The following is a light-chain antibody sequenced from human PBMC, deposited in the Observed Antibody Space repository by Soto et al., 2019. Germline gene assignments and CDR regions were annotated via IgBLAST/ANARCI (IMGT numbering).Light chain of an antibody. CDR3: QQYNNWPPWT. V-gene: IGKV3D-15*01. CDR1: QSVSSKY. Sequence: EIVLTQSPGTLSLSPGERATLSCRASQSVSSKYLAWYQQKPGQAPRVLIYGTSIRASGVPERFSGSGSGTEFTLTISSLQSEDFAVYYCQQYNNWPPWTFGQGTKVEIK. CDR2: GTS. J-gene: IGKJ1*01.